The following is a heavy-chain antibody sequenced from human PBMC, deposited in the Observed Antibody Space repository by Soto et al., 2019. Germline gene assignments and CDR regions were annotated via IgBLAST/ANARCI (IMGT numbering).Heavy chain of an antibody. J-gene: IGHJ4*02. Sequence: GGSLRLSCAASGFTFSNAWMSWVRQAPGKGLEWVGRIKSKTDDGTTDYAAPVKDRFTISRDNAKNTLYLQMDSLRAEDTAVFYCGRDRGGNYYGGFDYWGQGTLVTVSS. D-gene: IGHD1-26*01. CDR2: IKSKTDDGTT. V-gene: IGHV3-15*05. CDR1: GFTFSNAW. CDR3: GRDRGGNYYGGFDY.